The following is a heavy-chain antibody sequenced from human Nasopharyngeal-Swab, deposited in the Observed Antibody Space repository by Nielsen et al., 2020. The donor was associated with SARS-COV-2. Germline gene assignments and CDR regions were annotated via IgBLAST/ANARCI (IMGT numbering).Heavy chain of an antibody. Sequence: GESLKISCAASGFTFSSYAMRWVRQAPGKGLEWVSAISSSGGRTYYADSVKGRFTISRDNSKNTLYLQMNSLRAEDTAVYYCARVCPDWGGFDYWGQGTLVTVSS. CDR1: GFTFSSYA. CDR2: ISSSGGRT. J-gene: IGHJ4*02. CDR3: ARVCPDWGGFDY. V-gene: IGHV3-23*01. D-gene: IGHD7-27*01.